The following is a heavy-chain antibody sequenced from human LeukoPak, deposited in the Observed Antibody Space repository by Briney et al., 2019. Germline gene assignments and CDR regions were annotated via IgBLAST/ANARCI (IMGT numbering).Heavy chain of an antibody. V-gene: IGHV4-39*01. D-gene: IGHD1-26*01. CDR1: GGSISSSTYY. J-gene: IGHJ4*02. CDR2: ITYSGSS. Sequence: SETLSLTCTVSGGSISSSTYYWAWIRQSPGKGLEWIGSITYSGSSYYNPSLESRVTISVDTSKNQFSLRLISVTAVDTAVYYCARQGVGATDCWGQGTLVTVSS. CDR3: ARQGVGATDC.